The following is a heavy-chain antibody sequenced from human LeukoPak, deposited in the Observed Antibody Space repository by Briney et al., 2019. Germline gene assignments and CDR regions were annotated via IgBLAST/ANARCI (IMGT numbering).Heavy chain of an antibody. J-gene: IGHJ4*02. CDR3: ARDYVAYDPLDY. CDR1: GFTFSSYN. V-gene: IGHV3-21*01. D-gene: IGHD3-3*01. Sequence: GGSLRLSCAAYGFTFSSYNTNWVRPAPGKGLDWISSISSSSSYIYYADSVKGRLNIYRDKAQNSLYLQLNNLRAEHTAVYWCARDYVAYDPLDYWGQGTLVTVSS. CDR2: ISSSSSYI.